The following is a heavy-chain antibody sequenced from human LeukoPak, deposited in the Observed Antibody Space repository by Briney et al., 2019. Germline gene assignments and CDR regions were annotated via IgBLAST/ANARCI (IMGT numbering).Heavy chain of an antibody. CDR1: GLTVSSNY. D-gene: IGHD1-1*01. CDR2: IYSGGST. CDR3: AREGSHRDDYGLDI. V-gene: IGHV3-53*01. Sequence: GGSLRLSCAASGLTVSSNYMSWVRQAPGKGLEWVSVIYSGGSTFHADSVTGYADSVKGRFTISRDNSKNTLFLQMNSLRAEDTAVYYCAREGSHRDDYGLDIWGQGILVTVSS. J-gene: IGHJ3*02.